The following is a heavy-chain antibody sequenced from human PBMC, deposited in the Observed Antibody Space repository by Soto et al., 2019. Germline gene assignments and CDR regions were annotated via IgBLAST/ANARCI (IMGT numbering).Heavy chain of an antibody. Sequence: EVQLVESGGGLIKPGGSLRLSCAASGFTCSSHSVNWVRQAPGKGLEWVSCITATSSFIYYADSVKGRFTISRDNAKHSLYLQMDSLRVEDTAVYYCARGAVVGIGYFDLCGRGTLVTVSS. CDR1: GFTCSSHS. D-gene: IGHD6-19*01. J-gene: IGHJ2*01. CDR2: ITATSSFI. CDR3: ARGAVVGIGYFDL. V-gene: IGHV3-21*01.